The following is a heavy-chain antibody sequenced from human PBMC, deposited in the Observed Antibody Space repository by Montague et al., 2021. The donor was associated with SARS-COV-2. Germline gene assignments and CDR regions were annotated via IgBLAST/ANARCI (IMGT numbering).Heavy chain of an antibody. CDR2: MYDSGST. CDR1: GGSISTDGYY. V-gene: IGHV4-31*03. D-gene: IGHD2-15*01. Sequence: TLSLTCSVSGGSISTDGYYCSCIPPLPGKGLEWIGYMYDSGSTYYNPTLTSRVTMSLDTSKNQFSLKLSSVTAADTAVYYCARGDGVVVAAPYIWGQGTMVTVSS. CDR3: ARGDGVVVAAPYI. J-gene: IGHJ3*02.